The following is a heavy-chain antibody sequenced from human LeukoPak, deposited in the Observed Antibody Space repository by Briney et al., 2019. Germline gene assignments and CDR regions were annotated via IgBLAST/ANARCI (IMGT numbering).Heavy chain of an antibody. CDR3: ARILYAFDI. D-gene: IGHD2-15*01. CDR1: GFTFSKYW. J-gene: IGHJ3*02. Sequence: GGSLRLSCAACGFTFSKYWMHWVRQAPGKGLVWVSRINSDGSTTDYADSVKGRFTISRDNAKNTLYLQMNSLRVEDTAVYYCARILYAFDIWGQGTMVTVSS. CDR2: INSDGSTT. V-gene: IGHV3-74*01.